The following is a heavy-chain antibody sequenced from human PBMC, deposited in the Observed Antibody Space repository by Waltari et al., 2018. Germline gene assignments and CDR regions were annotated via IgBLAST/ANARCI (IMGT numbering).Heavy chain of an antibody. CDR3: TTDRGISVRPLFDR. D-gene: IGHD6-6*01. CDR1: GLSVSNAW. V-gene: IGHV3-15*01. CDR2: LKSKLAGGTT. Sequence: EVQLAESGGGLVKPGGSLRLSCAISGLSVSNAWMGWVRQAPGKGLGWIGRLKSKLAGGTTDFAAPVQGRFTISRDDSKNTMNLQMNSLKTEDTAVYYCTTDRGISVRPLFDRWGRGTLVTVSS. J-gene: IGHJ5*02.